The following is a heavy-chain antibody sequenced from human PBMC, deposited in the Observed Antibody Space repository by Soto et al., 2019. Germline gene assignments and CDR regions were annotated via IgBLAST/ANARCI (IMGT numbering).Heavy chain of an antibody. V-gene: IGHV4-31*03. J-gene: IGHJ6*02. D-gene: IGHD3-3*01. CDR3: AWGTFTIFGYYYGMDV. CDR2: IYYSGST. CDR1: GGSMSSGGYY. Sequence: QVQLQEAGPGLVKPSQTLSLTCTVSGGSMSSGGYYWSWIRQHPGKGLEWIGYIYYSGSTYYNPSLKSRVTISVDTSKHQFSLKLSSVTAADTAVYYCAWGTFTIFGYYYGMDVWGQGTTVTDSS.